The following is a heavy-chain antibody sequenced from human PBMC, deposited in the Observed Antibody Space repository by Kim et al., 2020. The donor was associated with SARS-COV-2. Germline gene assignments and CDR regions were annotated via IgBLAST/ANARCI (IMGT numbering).Heavy chain of an antibody. D-gene: IGHD5-12*01. CDR3: AGRDYQGRTGYDSGEYQHL. J-gene: IGHJ1*01. CDR2: IYQRGST. Sequence: SETLSLTCTVSGASIASSTYFWAWIRQSPGQGLQWLGSIYQRGSTYYTPSLSSRLTISVDRSKNQFSLNLTSVTAADTAVYFCAGRDYQGRTGYDSGEYQHLWGQGTLVTVSS. V-gene: IGHV4-39*01. CDR1: GASIASSTYF.